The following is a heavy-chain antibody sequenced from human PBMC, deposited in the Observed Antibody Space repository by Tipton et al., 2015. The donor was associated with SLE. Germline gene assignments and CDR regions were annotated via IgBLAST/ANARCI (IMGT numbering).Heavy chain of an antibody. D-gene: IGHD1-7*01. CDR2: IYTTGRT. V-gene: IGHV4-4*08. CDR3: ARDSRVSGTRIDWFDP. Sequence: TLSLTCSVSGGSISSNYWIWIRQPPGKGLEWIGRIYTTGRTNYNPSLESRVTISMDTSKNQFSLKLSSVTTADTAVYYCARDSRVSGTRIDWFDPWGQGTLVTVSS. CDR1: GGSISSNY. J-gene: IGHJ5*02.